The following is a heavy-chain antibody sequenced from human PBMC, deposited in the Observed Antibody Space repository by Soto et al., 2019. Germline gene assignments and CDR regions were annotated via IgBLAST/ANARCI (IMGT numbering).Heavy chain of an antibody. V-gene: IGHV4-4*02. J-gene: IGHJ6*02. D-gene: IGHD1-26*01. CDR2: IYHSGST. CDR3: ARVSGSYYYAMDV. Sequence: LSLTCAVSGGSISSSNWWSWVRQPPGKGLEWIGEIYHSGSTNYNPSLKSRVTISVDKSKNQFSLKLSSVTAADTAVYYCARVSGSYYYAMDVWGQGTTVTVSS. CDR1: GGSISSSNW.